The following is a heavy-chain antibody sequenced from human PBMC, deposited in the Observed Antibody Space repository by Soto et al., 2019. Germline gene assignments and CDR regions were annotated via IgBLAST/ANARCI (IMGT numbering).Heavy chain of an antibody. V-gene: IGHV1-2*02. CDR2: INPHSGGT. Sequence: QVQLVQSGAEVKKPGASVKVSCKASGYTFTDYYMHWVRQAPGQGLEWMGWINPHSGGTNYAQKFQGRVTMTRDTYISPAYMELSRLRSEETDVYYCASRYCSCASGCDYNWFDPWGQGTLVTVSS. CDR1: GYTFTDYY. D-gene: IGHD2-15*01. CDR3: ASRYCSCASGCDYNWFDP. J-gene: IGHJ5*02.